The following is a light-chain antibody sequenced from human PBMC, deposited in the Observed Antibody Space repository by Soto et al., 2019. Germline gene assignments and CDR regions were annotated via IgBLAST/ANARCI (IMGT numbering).Light chain of an antibody. CDR2: DVS. CDR1: NSDVGGYDF. J-gene: IGLJ1*01. CDR3: SSYTSSRIEV. V-gene: IGLV2-14*03. Sequence: QSALTQPASVSGSPGQSITISCTGTNSDVGGYDFVSWYQQHPAKAPKLLIYDVSRRPSEISDRFSGSKSGNTASLTISGLQAEDEADYYCSSYTSSRIEVFGTGTQLTVL.